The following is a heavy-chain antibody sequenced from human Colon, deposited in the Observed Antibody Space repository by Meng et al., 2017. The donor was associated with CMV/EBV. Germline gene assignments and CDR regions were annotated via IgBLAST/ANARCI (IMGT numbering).Heavy chain of an antibody. CDR1: VLVVTSTS. V-gene: IGHV3-53*01. J-gene: IGHJ4*02. CDR2: IHSGGDT. D-gene: IGHD5-18*01. Sequence: ASVLVVTSTSMHWVRQAPGKGLEWVSVIHSGGDTYYADSVQGRFTISRDMSKNTVFLPMNSLRAEDTAVYFCAREYRGYNYGYGADYWGQGTLVTVSS. CDR3: AREYRGYNYGYGADY.